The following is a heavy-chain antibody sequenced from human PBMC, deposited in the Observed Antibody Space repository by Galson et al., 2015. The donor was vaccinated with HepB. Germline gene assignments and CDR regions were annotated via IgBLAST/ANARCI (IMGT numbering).Heavy chain of an antibody. V-gene: IGHV3-21*01. CDR3: ARDPGDSSSWYNYYYYYGMDV. CDR2: ISSSSSYI. CDR1: GFTFSSYS. J-gene: IGHJ6*02. Sequence: SLRLSCAASGFTFSSYSMNWVRQAPGKGLEWVSSISSSSSYIYYADSVKGRFTISRDNAKNSLYLQMNSLRAEDTAVYYCARDPGDSSSWYNYYYYYGMDVWGQGTTVTVSS. D-gene: IGHD6-13*01.